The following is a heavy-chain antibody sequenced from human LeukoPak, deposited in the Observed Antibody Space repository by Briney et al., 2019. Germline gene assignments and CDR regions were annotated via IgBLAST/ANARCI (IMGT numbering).Heavy chain of an antibody. CDR3: VRQDCSGGSCYLDY. D-gene: IGHD2-15*01. Sequence: QPGGSLRLSCAASRFIFSNCAMHWVRQAPGKGLDWVAVISYHGRDQFYADSVKGRFTISRDSSKDTLYLQMNSLRTEDTAVYYCVRQDCSGGSCYLDYWGQGTLVTVSS. CDR2: ISYHGRDQ. V-gene: IGHV3-30*04. CDR1: RFIFSNCA. J-gene: IGHJ4*02.